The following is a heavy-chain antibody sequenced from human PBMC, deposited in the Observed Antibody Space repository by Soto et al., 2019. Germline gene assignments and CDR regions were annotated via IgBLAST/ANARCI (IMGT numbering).Heavy chain of an antibody. Sequence: QVQLQESGPGLVKPSQTLSLTCTVSGGSISSGGYYWSWIRQHPGKGLEWIGYIYYSGSTYYNPSLLRRVTTSVDTSKNQFSLKLSSVTAADTAVYYCARAPQGPPKGGGDAFDICGQGTMVTVSS. J-gene: IGHJ3*02. CDR2: IYYSGST. CDR1: GGSISSGGYY. D-gene: IGHD1-26*01. V-gene: IGHV4-31*03. CDR3: ARAPQGPPKGGGDAFDI.